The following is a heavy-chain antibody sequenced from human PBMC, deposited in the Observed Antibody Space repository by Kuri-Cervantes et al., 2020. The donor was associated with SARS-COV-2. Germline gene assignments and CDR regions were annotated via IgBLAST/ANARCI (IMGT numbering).Heavy chain of an antibody. CDR3: ARDSLRFDY. CDR1: GFTFSSYS. CDR2: ISSSSSTI. Sequence: GGSLRLSCAASGFTFSSYSMNWVRQAPGKGLEWVSYISSSSSTIYYADSVKGRFTISRDNSKNTLYLQMNSLRAEDTAVYYCARDSLRFDYWGQGTLVTVSS. V-gene: IGHV3-48*01. D-gene: IGHD4-17*01. J-gene: IGHJ4*02.